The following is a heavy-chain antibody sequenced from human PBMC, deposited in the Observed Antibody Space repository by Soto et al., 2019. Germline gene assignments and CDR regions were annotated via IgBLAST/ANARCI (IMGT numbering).Heavy chain of an antibody. CDR1: GFTFSTYA. D-gene: IGHD2-15*01. CDR2: ISGSDDRT. CDR3: AKGAISSPYSYCDY. J-gene: IGHJ4*02. V-gene: IGHV3-23*01. Sequence: GSLRLSCAASGFTFSTYAMSWVRQGPGKGLEWVSVISGSDDRTFYADSVKGRFTISRDNPKNTLYLQMNSLRAEDTAIYYCAKGAISSPYSYCDYWGQGTLVTVSS.